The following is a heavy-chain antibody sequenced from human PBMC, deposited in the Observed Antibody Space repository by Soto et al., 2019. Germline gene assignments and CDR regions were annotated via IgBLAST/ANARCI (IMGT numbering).Heavy chain of an antibody. CDR1: GGSISSGGYY. CDR3: ARDTAMVMDYYYYLDV. CDR2: IYYSGST. V-gene: IGHV4-31*03. D-gene: IGHD5-18*01. J-gene: IGHJ6*03. Sequence: QVQLQESGPGLVKPSQTLSLTCTVSGGSISSGGYYWSWIRQHPGKGLEWIGYIYYSGSTYYNPSLKSRITISVDTSKNQCSLKLSSVTAADTAVYYCARDTAMVMDYYYYLDVWGKGTTVTVSS.